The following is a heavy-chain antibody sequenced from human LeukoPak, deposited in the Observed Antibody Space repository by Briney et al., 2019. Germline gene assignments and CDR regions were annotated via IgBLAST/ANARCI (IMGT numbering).Heavy chain of an antibody. CDR1: GYTFTSYD. D-gene: IGHD6-6*01. J-gene: IGHJ4*02. CDR3: ARVGRVAARAVDY. CDR2: MNPNSGGT. Sequence: ASVKVSCKASGYTFTSYDINWVRQATGQGLEWMGWMNPNSGGTNYAQKLQGRVTMTTDTSTNTAYMELTSLRSDDTAVYYCARVGRVAARAVDYWGQGTLVTVSS. V-gene: IGHV1-18*01.